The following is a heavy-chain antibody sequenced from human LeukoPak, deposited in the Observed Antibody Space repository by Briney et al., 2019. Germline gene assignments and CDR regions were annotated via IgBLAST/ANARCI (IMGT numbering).Heavy chain of an antibody. Sequence: GGSLRLSCAASGFIFSRNNMNWVRQAPGKGLEWISYISTSGTTIYYADSVKGRFTISRDISTDTLWLQMDSLRTEDTAVYYCAKGPLRGTAAAIDYWGQGTLVTVSS. J-gene: IGHJ4*02. CDR2: ISTSGTTI. CDR3: AKGPLRGTAAAIDY. D-gene: IGHD2-2*01. V-gene: IGHV3-48*01. CDR1: GFIFSRNN.